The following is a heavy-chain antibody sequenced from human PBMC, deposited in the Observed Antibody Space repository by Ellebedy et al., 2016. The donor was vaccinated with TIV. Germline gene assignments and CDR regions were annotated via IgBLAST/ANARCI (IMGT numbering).Heavy chain of an antibody. V-gene: IGHV3-30*03. J-gene: IGHJ4*02. CDR2: ISFDGGKM. D-gene: IGHD3-3*01. CDR3: ARDFHGVSFDY. CDR1: GFSFSGYG. Sequence: GESLKISCVASGFSFSGYGMHWVRQAPGKGLEWVAFISFDGGKMYYADSVKGRFSGSRDNSKNTVFLLMNSLRGEDTAVYYCARDFHGVSFDYWGQGTLVTVSS.